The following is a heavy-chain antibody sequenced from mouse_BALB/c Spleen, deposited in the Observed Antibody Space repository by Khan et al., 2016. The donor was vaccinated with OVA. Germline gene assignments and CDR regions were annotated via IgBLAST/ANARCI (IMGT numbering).Heavy chain of an antibody. CDR3: ASGGYWYFDV. V-gene: IGHV9-1*02. J-gene: IGHJ1*01. Sequence: QIQLVQSGPELKKPGETVKISCKASGYTFTNYGMNWVKQAPGKGLKWMGWINTYTGEPTYVDDFKGRFAFSLETSASTAYLQINNLKNEDMATYCCASGGYWYFDVWGAGTTVTVSS. CDR2: INTYTGEP. D-gene: IGHD1-1*02. CDR1: GYTFTNYG.